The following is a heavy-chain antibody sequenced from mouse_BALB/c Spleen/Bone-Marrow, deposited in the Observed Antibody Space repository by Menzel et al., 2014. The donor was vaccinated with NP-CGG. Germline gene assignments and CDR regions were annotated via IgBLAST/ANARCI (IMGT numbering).Heavy chain of an antibody. V-gene: IGHV7-3*02. D-gene: IGHD2-4*01. CDR2: IRNKANGYTT. CDR3: ARAFTIINAMDY. Sequence: EVKLMESGGGLVQPRGSLRLSCATSGFTFTDYYMSWVRQPPGKALEWLGFIRNKANGYTTEYSASVKGRFSISRDNSQSILYLQMNTLRAEDSATYYCARAFTIINAMDYWGQGTSVTVSS. J-gene: IGHJ4*01. CDR1: GFTFTDYY.